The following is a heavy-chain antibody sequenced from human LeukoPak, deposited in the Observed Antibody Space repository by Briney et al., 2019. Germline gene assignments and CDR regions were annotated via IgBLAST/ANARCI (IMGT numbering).Heavy chain of an antibody. CDR2: ISSNGGST. CDR3: VKAVYYDSSGYYSVYYDY. J-gene: IGHJ4*02. V-gene: IGHV3-64D*06. CDR1: GFTFSSYA. Sequence: PGGSLRLSCAASGFTFSSYAMHWVRQAPGKGLEYVSAISSNGGSTYYADSVKGRFTISRDNSKNTLYLQMSSLRAKDTAVYYCVKAVYYDSSGYYSVYYDYWGQGTLVTVSS. D-gene: IGHD3-22*01.